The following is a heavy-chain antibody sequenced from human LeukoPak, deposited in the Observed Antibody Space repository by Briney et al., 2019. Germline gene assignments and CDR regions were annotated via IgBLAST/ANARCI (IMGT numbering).Heavy chain of an antibody. J-gene: IGHJ4*02. V-gene: IGHV3-30-3*01. D-gene: IGHD3-22*01. CDR3: ARGDSSGYYLSFFDS. CDR2: ISYDGSNK. CDR1: GFTFSSYT. Sequence: PGGSLRLSCAASGFTFSSYTMHWVRQAPGKGLEWVAVISYDGSNKYYADSVKGRFTISRDNSKNTLYLQMNSLRAEDTAVYYCARGDSSGYYLSFFDSWGQGTLVTVSS.